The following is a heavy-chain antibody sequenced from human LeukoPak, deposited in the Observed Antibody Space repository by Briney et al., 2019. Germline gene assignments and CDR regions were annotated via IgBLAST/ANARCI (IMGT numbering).Heavy chain of an antibody. CDR2: ISTYNGHT. J-gene: IGHJ4*02. D-gene: IGHD3-22*01. CDR3: ARDPTLSYYYDSSGYCDY. V-gene: IGHV1-18*01. CDR1: GYTFTSYG. Sequence: GASVKVSCKASGYTFTSYGISWVRQAPGQGLEWMGWISTYNGHTNYAQKLQGRATMTTDTSTSTAYMELRSLRSDDTAVYYCARDPTLSYYYDSSGYCDYWGQGTLVTVSS.